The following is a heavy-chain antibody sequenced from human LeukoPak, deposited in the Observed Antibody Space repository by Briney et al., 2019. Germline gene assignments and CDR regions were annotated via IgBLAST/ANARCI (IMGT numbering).Heavy chain of an antibody. V-gene: IGHV3-23*01. CDR3: AKDHCGGDCYHYFDY. Sequence: ETLSLTCTVSGGSISSYYWSWVRQAPGKGLEWVSAISGSGGSTYYADSVKGRFTISRDNSKNTLYLQMNSLRAEDTAVYYCAKDHCGGDCYHYFDYWGQGTLVTASS. CDR1: GGSISSYY. D-gene: IGHD2-21*02. J-gene: IGHJ4*02. CDR2: ISGSGGST.